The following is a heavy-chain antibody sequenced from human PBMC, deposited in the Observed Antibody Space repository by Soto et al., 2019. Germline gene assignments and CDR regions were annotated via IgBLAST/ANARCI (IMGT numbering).Heavy chain of an antibody. V-gene: IGHV1-8*01. Sequence: QVQLVQSGAEVKKPGASVKVSCRASGYTFTSYDINWVRQATGQGLEWMGWMNPNSGNTVYAQRFQGRVNMTRNTSISTAYMELSSLRSEDTAVYYCARERNWFDSWGQGTLVTVSS. CDR1: GYTFTSYD. CDR3: ARERNWFDS. CDR2: MNPNSGNT. J-gene: IGHJ5*01.